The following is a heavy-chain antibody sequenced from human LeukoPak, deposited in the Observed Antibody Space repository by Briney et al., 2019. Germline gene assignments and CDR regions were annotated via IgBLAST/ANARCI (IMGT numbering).Heavy chain of an antibody. J-gene: IGHJ6*03. CDR1: GFTFSSYG. CDR2: ISTSSSYI. Sequence: GGSLRLSCAASGFTFSSYGMRWVRQAPGKGLEWVSSISTSSSYIYYADSVKGRFTISRDNAKNSLYLQMNSLRAEDTAVYYCARAYSGRYGLGYYYMDVWGKGTTVTVSS. V-gene: IGHV3-21*01. D-gene: IGHD1-26*01. CDR3: ARAYSGRYGLGYYYMDV.